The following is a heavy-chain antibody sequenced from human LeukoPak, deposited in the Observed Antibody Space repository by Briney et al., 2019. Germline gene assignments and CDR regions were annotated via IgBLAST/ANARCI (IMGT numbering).Heavy chain of an antibody. CDR3: ARGWDGSGSYFDY. CDR1: GFTFSSYA. J-gene: IGHJ4*02. CDR2: FSGSGGST. Sequence: GGTLRLSCAASGFTFSSYAMSWVRQAPGKGLEWVSTFSGSGGSTHYADSVKGRFTISRDNSKNTLYLQMNSLRAEDTAVYYCARGWDGSGSYFDYWGQGTLVTVSS. D-gene: IGHD3-10*01. V-gene: IGHV3-23*01.